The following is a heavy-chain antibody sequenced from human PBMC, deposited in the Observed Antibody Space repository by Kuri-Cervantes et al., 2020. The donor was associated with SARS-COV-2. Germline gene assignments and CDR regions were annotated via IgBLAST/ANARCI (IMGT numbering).Heavy chain of an antibody. D-gene: IGHD6-13*01. CDR1: GGSFSGYY. CDR3: AAAVGFFDY. J-gene: IGHJ4*02. V-gene: IGHV4-34*01. Sequence: GSLRLSCAVYGGSFSGYYWTWIRQPPGKGLEWIGEIDQSGRTNYNPSLKSRVTISVDTSKHQFSLRLSSLTAADTAIYYCAAAVGFFDYWGQGTLVTVPS. CDR2: IDQSGRT.